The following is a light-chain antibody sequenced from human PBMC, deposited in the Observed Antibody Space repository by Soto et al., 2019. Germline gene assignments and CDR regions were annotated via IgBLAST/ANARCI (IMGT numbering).Light chain of an antibody. CDR3: QTWGTGLQV. CDR2: VNSDGSH. V-gene: IGLV4-69*01. J-gene: IGLJ3*02. CDR1: SGHSSYA. Sequence: QPVLTQSPSASASLGASVKLTCTLSSGHSSYAIAWHQQQPEKGPRYLMKVNSDGSHSKGDGIPDRFSGSSSGAERYLTISSLQSEDEADYFCQTWGTGLQVVCGGTKLTVL.